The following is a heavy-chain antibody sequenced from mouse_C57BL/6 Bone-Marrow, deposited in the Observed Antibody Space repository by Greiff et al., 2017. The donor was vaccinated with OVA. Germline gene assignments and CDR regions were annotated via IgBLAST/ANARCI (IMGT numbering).Heavy chain of an antibody. D-gene: IGHD2-2*01. CDR3: ARSGGYLFAY. Sequence: VQLQQPGAELVKPGASVKLSCKASGYTFTSYWMQWVKQRPGQGLEWIGEIDPSDSYTNYNQKFKGKATLTVDTSSSTAYMQLSSLTSEDSAVYYCARSGGYLFAYWGQGTLVTVSA. J-gene: IGHJ3*01. CDR1: GYTFTSYW. CDR2: IDPSDSYT. V-gene: IGHV1-50*01.